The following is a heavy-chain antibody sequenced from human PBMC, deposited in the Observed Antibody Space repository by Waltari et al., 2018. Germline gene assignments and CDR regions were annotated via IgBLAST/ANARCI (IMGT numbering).Heavy chain of an antibody. Sequence: EVQLVESGGGLVQPGGSLLLSCAASEFTFRGYWMHWVRQAPGKGLVWVSRINSDESSTSYADSVKGRFTISRDNAKNTLYLQMNSLRAEDTAVYYCASQNGGNSWWLDPWGQGTLVTVSS. D-gene: IGHD2-21*02. CDR1: EFTFRGYW. J-gene: IGHJ5*02. CDR3: ASQNGGNSWWLDP. V-gene: IGHV3-74*01. CDR2: INSDESST.